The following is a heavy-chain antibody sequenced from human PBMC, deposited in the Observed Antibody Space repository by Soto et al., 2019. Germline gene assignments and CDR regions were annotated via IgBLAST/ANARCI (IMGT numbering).Heavy chain of an antibody. V-gene: IGHV4-39*01. J-gene: IGHJ6*02. CDR3: ARHRKEGGYDFWSGYLRRGEDYYYYYGMDV. D-gene: IGHD3-3*01. Sequence: ETRSLTGTVAGGPMSSSSYYRGWIRQPPGKGREWMVSTDYSGITYYNPSLKSRVTISVDTSKNQFSLKLSSVTAADTAVYYSARHRKEGGYDFWSGYLRRGEDYYYYYGMDVWGQGTTVTASS. CDR2: TDYSGIT. CDR1: GGPMSSSSYY.